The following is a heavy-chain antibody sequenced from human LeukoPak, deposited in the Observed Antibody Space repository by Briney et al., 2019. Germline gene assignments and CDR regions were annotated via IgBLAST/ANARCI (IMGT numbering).Heavy chain of an antibody. D-gene: IGHD6-25*01. Sequence: SETLSLTCTVSGGSISSSSYYWSWIRQPPGKGLEWIGYIYYSGSTNYNPSLKSRVTISVDTSKNQFSLKLSSVTAADTAVYYCARGIFSSGRQHWGQGTLVTVSS. CDR3: ARGIFSSGRQH. CDR2: IYYSGST. CDR1: GGSISSSSYY. J-gene: IGHJ1*01. V-gene: IGHV4-61*01.